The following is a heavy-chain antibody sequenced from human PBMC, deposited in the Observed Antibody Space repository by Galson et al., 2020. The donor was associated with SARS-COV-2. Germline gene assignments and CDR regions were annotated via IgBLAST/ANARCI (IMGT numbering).Heavy chain of an antibody. V-gene: IGHV4-31*03. CDR3: ARDLGFGELFGWFDP. D-gene: IGHD3-10*01. CDR1: GGSISSGGYY. Sequence: SETLSLTCTVSGGSISSGGYYWSWIRQHPGKGLEWIGYIYYSGSTYYNPSLKSRVTISVDTSKNQFSLKLSSVTAADTAVYYCARDLGFGELFGWFDPWGQGTLVTVSS. CDR2: IYYSGST. J-gene: IGHJ5*02.